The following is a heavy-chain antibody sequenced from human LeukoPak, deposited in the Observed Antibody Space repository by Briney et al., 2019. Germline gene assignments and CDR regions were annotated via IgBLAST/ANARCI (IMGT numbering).Heavy chain of an antibody. J-gene: IGHJ4*02. Sequence: SGPTLVNPIQTLTLTCTFSAFSLSTSGVGVGWIRQPPGKALEWLALIYWNDDKPYSPSLKSRLTLTKDTSKNQVVLKLTNVDPEDTAIYYCAHTRGRSGYYFDFDFWGQGTLVTVSS. CDR3: AHTRGRSGYYFDFDF. V-gene: IGHV2-5*01. D-gene: IGHD3-22*01. CDR1: AFSLSTSGVG. CDR2: IYWNDDK.